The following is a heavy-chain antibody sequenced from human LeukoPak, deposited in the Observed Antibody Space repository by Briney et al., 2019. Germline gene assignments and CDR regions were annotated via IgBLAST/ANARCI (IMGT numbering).Heavy chain of an antibody. Sequence: PSETLSLTCAVYGGSFSGYYWTWIRQPPGKGLEWIGEINRSGSTNYKPSLKSRVTISVDTSKNQFSLKLSSVTAADTAVYYCAMFSSSWINAFDIWGQGTMVTVSS. CDR3: AMFSSSWINAFDI. D-gene: IGHD6-13*01. CDR2: INRSGST. CDR1: GGSFSGYY. V-gene: IGHV4-34*01. J-gene: IGHJ3*02.